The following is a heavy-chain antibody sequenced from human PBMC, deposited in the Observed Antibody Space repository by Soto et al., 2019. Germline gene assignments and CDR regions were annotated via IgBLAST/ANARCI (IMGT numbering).Heavy chain of an antibody. CDR3: ARGTTAGYYYGMDV. Sequence: ASVKVSCKASGYTFTTYGISWVRQAPGQGLEWMGWISAYNGNTNYAQKLQGRVTMTTDTSTSTAYMQLSSLRSEDTAVYYCARGTTAGYYYGMDVWGQGTTVTVSS. D-gene: IGHD1-1*01. J-gene: IGHJ6*02. V-gene: IGHV1-18*01. CDR2: ISAYNGNT. CDR1: GYTFTTYG.